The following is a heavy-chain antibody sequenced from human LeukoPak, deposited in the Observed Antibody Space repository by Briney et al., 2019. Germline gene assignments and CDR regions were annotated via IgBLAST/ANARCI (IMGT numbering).Heavy chain of an antibody. Sequence: GASLRLSCAASGFTFSSYGMHWVRQAPGKGLEWVAFIRYDGSNKYYADSVKGLFTISRDNSKNTLYLQMNSLRAEDTAVYYCAKDFQTWTQLWDDAFDIWGQGTMVTVSS. CDR1: GFTFSSYG. V-gene: IGHV3-30*02. CDR2: IRYDGSNK. D-gene: IGHD5-18*01. CDR3: AKDFQTWTQLWDDAFDI. J-gene: IGHJ3*02.